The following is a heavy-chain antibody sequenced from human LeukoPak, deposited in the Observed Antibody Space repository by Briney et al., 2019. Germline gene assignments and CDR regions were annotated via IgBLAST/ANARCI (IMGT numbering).Heavy chain of an antibody. CDR3: AKHPDVGSYYYFQH. CDR1: RFTFSGYA. Sequence: GGSLRLSCAASRFTFSGYAMSWVRQAPGKGLEWVSALSGSGASTYYADSVKGRFTISRDNSQNTLYLQMNSLGAEDTAVYYCAKHPDVGSYYYFQHWGQGTLLTVSS. D-gene: IGHD1-26*01. V-gene: IGHV3-23*01. CDR2: LSGSGAST. J-gene: IGHJ1*01.